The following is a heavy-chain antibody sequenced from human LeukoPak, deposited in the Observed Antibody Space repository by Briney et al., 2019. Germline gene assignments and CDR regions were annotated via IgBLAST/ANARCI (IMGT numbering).Heavy chain of an antibody. CDR3: ARDYYRGAFDI. J-gene: IGHJ3*02. CDR1: GYTFSNCW. V-gene: IGHV3-7*01. CDR2: IKQDGSEK. Sequence: GESLRLSCAASGYTFSNCWMSWVRQAPGKGLEWMANIKQDGSEKNCVDSVKGRFTISRDNAKNSLYLQMNSLRAEDTAVYYCARDYYRGAFDIWGQGTMVSASS. D-gene: IGHD3-10*01.